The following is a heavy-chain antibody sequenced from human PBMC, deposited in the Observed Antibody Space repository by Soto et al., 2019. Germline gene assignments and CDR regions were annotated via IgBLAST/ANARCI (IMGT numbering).Heavy chain of an antibody. V-gene: IGHV3-23*01. CDR1: GFTFSSYA. CDR3: AKEPNCSSTSCYEVGAFDI. D-gene: IGHD2-2*01. J-gene: IGHJ3*02. Sequence: EVQLLESGGGLVQPGGSLRLSCAASGFTFSSYAMSWVRQAPGKGLEWVSAISGSGGSTYYVDSVKGRFTISRENSKNTLYLQMNSLRAEDTAVYYCAKEPNCSSTSCYEVGAFDIWGQGTMVTVSS. CDR2: ISGSGGST.